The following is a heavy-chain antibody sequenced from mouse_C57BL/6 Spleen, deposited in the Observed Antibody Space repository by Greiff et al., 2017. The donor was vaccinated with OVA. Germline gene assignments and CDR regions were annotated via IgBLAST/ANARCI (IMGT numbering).Heavy chain of an antibody. CDR2: INPKNGGT. CDR1: GYTFTDYY. CDR3: ARTYYGSSYWYFDV. D-gene: IGHD1-1*01. V-gene: IGHV1-26*01. Sequence: VQLQQSGPELVKPGASVKISCKASGYTFTDYYMNWVKQSHGKSLEWIGDINPKNGGTSYNQKFKGKATLTVDKSSSTAYMEVRSLTSEDSAVYYCARTYYGSSYWYFDVWGTGTTVTVSS. J-gene: IGHJ1*03.